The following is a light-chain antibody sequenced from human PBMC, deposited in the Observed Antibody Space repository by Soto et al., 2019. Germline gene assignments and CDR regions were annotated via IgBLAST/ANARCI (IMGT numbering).Light chain of an antibody. CDR3: QQYNSYSWT. CDR1: QSISSW. Sequence: DIQMTQSPSTLSASVGDRVTITCRASQSISSWLAWYQQKPGTAPKLLIYDASTLESGVPPRFSGSGSGTEFTLTISSLQPDDFATYYCQQYNSYSWTFGQGTKVDIK. J-gene: IGKJ1*01. V-gene: IGKV1-5*01. CDR2: DAS.